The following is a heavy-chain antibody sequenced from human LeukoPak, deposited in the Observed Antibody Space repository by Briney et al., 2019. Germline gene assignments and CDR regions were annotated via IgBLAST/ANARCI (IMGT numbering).Heavy chain of an antibody. Sequence: GGSLRLSCAASGFTVSTNYINWVRQAPGKGLEWVSVISSGGTTYYSDSVKGRFAVSRDNSKNTVYLQMNSLRAEDTAVCYCARDPRYYDSGVVDYWGQGTLVTVSS. D-gene: IGHD3-22*01. J-gene: IGHJ4*02. CDR3: ARDPRYYDSGVVDY. V-gene: IGHV3-53*01. CDR1: GFTVSTNY. CDR2: ISSGGTT.